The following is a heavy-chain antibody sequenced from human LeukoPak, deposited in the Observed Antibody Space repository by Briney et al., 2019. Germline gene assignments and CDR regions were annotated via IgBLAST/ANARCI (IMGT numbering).Heavy chain of an antibody. CDR1: GGSISSYY. J-gene: IGHJ3*02. CDR3: ARDRSGWYFDAFDI. D-gene: IGHD6-19*01. CDR2: IYYSGST. Sequence: SETLSLTCTVSGGSISSYYWSWIRQPPGKGLEWIGYIYYSGSTNYNPSLKSRVTISVDTSKDQFSLKLSSVTAADTAVYYCARDRSGWYFDAFDIWGQGTMVTVSS. V-gene: IGHV4-59*12.